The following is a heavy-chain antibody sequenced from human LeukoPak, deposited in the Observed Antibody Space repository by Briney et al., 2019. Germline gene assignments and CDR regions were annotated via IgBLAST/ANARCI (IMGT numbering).Heavy chain of an antibody. CDR2: ISSSSSYI. CDR3: AKGGGLLGY. Sequence: PGGSLRLSCAASGFSLSSYSMNWVRQAPGKGLEWVSSISSSSSYIYYADSVKGRFTLSRDNAKKSLHLQMNSLRAEDTAVYYCAKGGGLLGYWGQGTLVTVSS. CDR1: GFSLSSYS. J-gene: IGHJ4*02. D-gene: IGHD2-15*01. V-gene: IGHV3-21*04.